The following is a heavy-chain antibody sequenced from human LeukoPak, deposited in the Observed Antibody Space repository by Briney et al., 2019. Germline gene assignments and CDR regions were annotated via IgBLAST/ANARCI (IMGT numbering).Heavy chain of an antibody. CDR2: IYYSGST. V-gene: IGHV4-59*08. D-gene: IGHD1-14*01. CDR3: ARQPGGTAAFDL. Sequence: TSETLSLTCTVSGGSINSYYWSWIRQPPGKGLEWIAYIYYSGSTNYNPSLKSRVTISVDTSRNQFSLTLSSVTAADTAVYYCARQPGGTAAFDLWGQGTMVTVSS. J-gene: IGHJ3*01. CDR1: GGSINSYY.